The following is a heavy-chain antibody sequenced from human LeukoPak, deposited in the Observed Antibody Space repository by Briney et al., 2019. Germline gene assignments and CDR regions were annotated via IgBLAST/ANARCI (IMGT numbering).Heavy chain of an antibody. CDR3: ATGFYYYDSSGYSVPAFGI. Sequence: ASVKLSCKVSGYTLTELSIHWVRQAPGKGLEWMRGFDPEDDELIYAQKLHGRVTMTQDTSTHTAYRELSSLRSEDTAVYYCATGFYYYDSSGYSVPAFGIWGQGTMVTVSS. CDR2: FDPEDDEL. D-gene: IGHD3-22*01. J-gene: IGHJ3*02. V-gene: IGHV1-24*01. CDR1: GYTLTELS.